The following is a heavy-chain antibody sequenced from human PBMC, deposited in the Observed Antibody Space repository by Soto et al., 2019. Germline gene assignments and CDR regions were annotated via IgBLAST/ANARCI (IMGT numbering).Heavy chain of an antibody. J-gene: IGHJ6*02. CDR2: ISYDGSNK. CDR3: AKNGDRNYYYYYGMDV. D-gene: IGHD4-17*01. Sequence: ESGGGVVQPGRSLRLSCAASGFTFSSYGMHWVRQAPGKGLEWVAVISYDGSNKYYADSVKGRFTISRDNSKNTLYLQMNSLRAEDTAVYYCAKNGDRNYYYYYGMDVWGQGTTVTVSS. V-gene: IGHV3-30*18. CDR1: GFTFSSYG.